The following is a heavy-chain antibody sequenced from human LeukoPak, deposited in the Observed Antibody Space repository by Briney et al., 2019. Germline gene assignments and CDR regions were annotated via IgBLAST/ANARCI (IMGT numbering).Heavy chain of an antibody. J-gene: IGHJ3*02. D-gene: IGHD2-15*01. V-gene: IGHV4-39*07. Sequence: PSETLSLTCTVSGGSISSSSYYWGWIRQPPGKGLEWIGSIYYSGSTYYNPSLKSRVIISVDTSKNQFSLKLNSVTAADTAVYNCAGCSGGSCYSGVFEIWGHGTMVTVSS. CDR2: IYYSGST. CDR1: GGSISSSSYY. CDR3: AGCSGGSCYSGVFEI.